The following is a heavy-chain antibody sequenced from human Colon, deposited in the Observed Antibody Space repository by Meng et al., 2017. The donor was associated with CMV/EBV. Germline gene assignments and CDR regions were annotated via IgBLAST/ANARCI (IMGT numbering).Heavy chain of an antibody. V-gene: IGHV3-74*03. CDR3: TKGWEMAFEI. CDR2: INSDGTTT. CDR1: GFAFNSYW. D-gene: IGHD1-26*01. Sequence: GESLKISCAASGFAFNSYWMHWVRQAPGKGLVWVAGINSDGTTTVIADSVKGRFTISRDNSRNTLYLQMSRLTVEDTAEYYCTKGWEMAFEIWGQGTTVTVSS. J-gene: IGHJ3*02.